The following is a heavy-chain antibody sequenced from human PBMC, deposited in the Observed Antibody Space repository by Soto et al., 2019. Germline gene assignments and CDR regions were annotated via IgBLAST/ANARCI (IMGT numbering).Heavy chain of an antibody. D-gene: IGHD6-13*01. Sequence: GESLKISCKGSGYSFTSYWIGWVRQMPGKGLEWMGIIYPGDSDTRYSPSFQGQVTISADKSISTAYLQWSSLKASDTAMYYCARSGYSRSNYYYGMDVWGQGTTVTVSS. J-gene: IGHJ6*02. V-gene: IGHV5-51*01. CDR1: GYSFTSYW. CDR2: IYPGDSDT. CDR3: ARSGYSRSNYYYGMDV.